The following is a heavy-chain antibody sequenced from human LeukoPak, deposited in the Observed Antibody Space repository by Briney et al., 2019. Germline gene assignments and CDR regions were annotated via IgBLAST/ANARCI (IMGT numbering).Heavy chain of an antibody. CDR3: TRGSIAYYYMDV. CDR2: IYYSGST. D-gene: IGHD3-22*01. J-gene: IGHJ6*03. V-gene: IGHV4-61*01. Sequence: SETLSLTCTVSGGSVSSSSYYWGWIRQPPGKGLEWIGNIYYSGSTNYNPSLKSRVTISVDTSKNQFSLKLSSVTAADTAVYYCTRGSIAYYYMDVWGKGTTVTISS. CDR1: GGSVSSSSYY.